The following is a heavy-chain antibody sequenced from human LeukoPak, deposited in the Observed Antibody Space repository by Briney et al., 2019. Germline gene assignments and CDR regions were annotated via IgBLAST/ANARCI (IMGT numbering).Heavy chain of an antibody. CDR3: AKDLTTGSSSSDC. CDR1: GFTFSSYG. J-gene: IGHJ4*02. D-gene: IGHD1-1*01. Sequence: PGRSLRLSCAASGFTFSSYGMHWVRQAPGKGLEWVAVIWNDGSEKYYADSVKGRFTISRDNSRNTLYLQMNSLRAEDTALYSCAKDLTTGSSSSDCWGQGTLVTVSS. V-gene: IGHV3-33*06. CDR2: IWNDGSEK.